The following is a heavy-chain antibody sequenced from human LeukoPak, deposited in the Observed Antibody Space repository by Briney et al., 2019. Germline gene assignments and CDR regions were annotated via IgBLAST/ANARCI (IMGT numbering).Heavy chain of an antibody. CDR1: GGSMSIYY. V-gene: IGHV4-59*13. CDR3: ARGGGPRYFDY. CDR2: IYYSGNT. J-gene: IGHJ4*02. Sequence: KTSETLSLTCSVSGGSMSIYYGSWIRQPPGRGLEWIGYIYYSGNTHYNPSLQSPVTLCVDTSKDKFSLKLRPVTAADTAVYYCARGGGPRYFDYWGQGTLVTVSS. D-gene: IGHD3-3*01.